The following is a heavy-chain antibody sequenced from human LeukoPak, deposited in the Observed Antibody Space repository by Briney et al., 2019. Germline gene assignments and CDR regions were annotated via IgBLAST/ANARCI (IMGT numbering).Heavy chain of an antibody. J-gene: IGHJ3*02. V-gene: IGHV3-21*01. CDR2: ISSSSSYI. CDR3: AREDGSSGYLNAFDI. Sequence: GGSLRLSCAVSGFTLSSYSMKWVRQAPGKGLEWVSSISSSSSYIYYADSVKGRFTISRDNAKNSLYLQMNSLRAEDTAVYYCAREDGSSGYLNAFDIWGQGTMVTVSS. D-gene: IGHD3-22*01. CDR1: GFTLSSYS.